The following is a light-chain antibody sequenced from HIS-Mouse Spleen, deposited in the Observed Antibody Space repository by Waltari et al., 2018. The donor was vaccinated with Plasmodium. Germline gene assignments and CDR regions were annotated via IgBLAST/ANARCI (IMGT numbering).Light chain of an antibody. CDR3: QSADSSGTPNWV. CDR2: KDS. CDR1: ALPKQS. Sequence: SYELTQPPSVSVSPGQPARLTCSGDALPKQSAYCYQQKPGQAPGLVIYKDSERPSGIPERFSGSSSGTTVTLTISGVQAEDEADYYCQSADSSGTPNWVFGGGTKLTVL. J-gene: IGLJ3*02. V-gene: IGLV3-25*03.